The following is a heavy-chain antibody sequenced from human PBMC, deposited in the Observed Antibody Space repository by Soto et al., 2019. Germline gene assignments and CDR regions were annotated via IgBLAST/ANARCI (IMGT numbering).Heavy chain of an antibody. CDR3: ARGDSPDYLLLSDL. CDR1: GYTLTDYY. V-gene: IGHV1-2*02. D-gene: IGHD4-17*01. J-gene: IGHJ5*02. CDR2: ITPNSGDT. Sequence: GASVKVSCKASGYTLTDYYLHWVRQAPGQGLEWMGWITPNSGDTYYAEDFQGRVTMARDTSINTAYMDLSRLKYDDTAVYYCARGDSPDYLLLSDLWGQGTLVTVSS.